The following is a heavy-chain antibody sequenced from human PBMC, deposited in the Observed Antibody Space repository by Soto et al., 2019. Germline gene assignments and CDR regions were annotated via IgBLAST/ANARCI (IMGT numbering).Heavy chain of an antibody. V-gene: IGHV4-30-4*01. J-gene: IGHJ5*02. D-gene: IGHD4-17*01. CDR3: AREWFSSDYDAPNWFDP. Sequence: SETLCVPWSVSGGSSVGVGGCWSWIRQPPGKGLEWIGYIYYSGSTYYNPSLKSRVTISVDTSKNQFSLKLSSVTAADTAVYYCAREWFSSDYDAPNWFDPRGQGTLVTVSS. CDR2: IYYSGST. CDR1: GGSSVGVGGC.